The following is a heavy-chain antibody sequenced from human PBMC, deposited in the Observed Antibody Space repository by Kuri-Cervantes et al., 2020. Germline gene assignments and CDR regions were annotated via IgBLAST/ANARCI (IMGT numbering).Heavy chain of an antibody. D-gene: IGHD3-10*01. J-gene: IGHJ4*02. CDR2: IRYDGSNK. V-gene: IGHV3-30*02. CDR3: ARGDAWSGDY. CDR1: GFTFSSYG. Sequence: LSLTCAASGFTFSSYGMHWVRQAPGKGLEWVAFIRYDGSNKYYADSVKGRFTISRDNSKNTLYLQMNSLRVEDTAVYYCARGDAWSGDYWGQGTLVTVSS.